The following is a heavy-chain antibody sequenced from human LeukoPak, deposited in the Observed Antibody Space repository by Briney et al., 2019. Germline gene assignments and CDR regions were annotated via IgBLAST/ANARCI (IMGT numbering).Heavy chain of an antibody. J-gene: IGHJ4*02. CDR3: VRDFYESSGSTYYFDY. CDR2: TRNKPNSYTT. D-gene: IGHD3-22*01. CDR1: GFSFSDPY. Sequence: PGGSLRLSCAASGFSFSDPYMDWVRQAPGKRLEWVGRTRNKPNSYTTEYAASVKGRFTISRDDSKNSLYLQMNSLKIEDTAVYYCVRDFYESSGSTYYFDYWGQGTLVTVSS. V-gene: IGHV3-72*01.